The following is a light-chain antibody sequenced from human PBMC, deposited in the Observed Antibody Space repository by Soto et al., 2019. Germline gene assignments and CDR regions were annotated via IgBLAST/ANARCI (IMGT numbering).Light chain of an antibody. J-gene: IGKJ1*01. CDR1: QSISEW. CDR2: DAS. Sequence: DIQMTQSPSTLSASVGDRVTITCRASQSISEWLAWYQQKPGKAPKILIYDASTLESGVPSRFSGSGSGTEFTLTISSLQPDDVATYYCQQYKSFWTFGQGTKVDIK. CDR3: QQYKSFWT. V-gene: IGKV1-5*01.